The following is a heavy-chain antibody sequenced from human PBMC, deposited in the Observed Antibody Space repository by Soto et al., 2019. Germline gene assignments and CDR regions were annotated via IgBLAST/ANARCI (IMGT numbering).Heavy chain of an antibody. D-gene: IGHD5-18*01. Sequence: GGSLRLSCAASGFTFSSYWMSWVRQAPGKGLEWVANIKQDGSEKYYVDSVKGRFTISRDNAKNSLYLQMNSLRAEDAAVYYCARFVDTAMVGENFDYWGQGTLVTVSS. CDR1: GFTFSSYW. J-gene: IGHJ4*02. CDR3: ARFVDTAMVGENFDY. V-gene: IGHV3-7*05. CDR2: IKQDGSEK.